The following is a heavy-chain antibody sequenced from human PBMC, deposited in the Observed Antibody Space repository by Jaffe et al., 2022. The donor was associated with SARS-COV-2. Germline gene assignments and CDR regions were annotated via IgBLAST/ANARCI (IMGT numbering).Heavy chain of an antibody. V-gene: IGHV3-15*01. J-gene: IGHJ6*02. Sequence: EVQLVESGGGLVKPGGSLRLSCAASGFTFSNAWMSWVRQAPGKGLEWVGRIKSKTDGGTTDYAAPVKGRFTISRDDSKNTLYLQMNSLKTEDTAVYYCTTDPVVPAAIHHYNWNYVHYRYYYYGMDVWGQGTTVTVSS. CDR2: IKSKTDGGTT. D-gene: IGHD2-2*02. CDR3: TTDPVVPAAIHHYNWNYVHYRYYYYGMDV. CDR1: GFTFSNAW.